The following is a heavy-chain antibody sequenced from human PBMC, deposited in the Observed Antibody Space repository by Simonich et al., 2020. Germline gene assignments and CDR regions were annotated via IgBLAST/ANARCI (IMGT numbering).Heavy chain of an antibody. D-gene: IGHD7-27*01. Sequence: QLQLQESGPGLVKPSETLSLTCTVSGGSISSYYWSWIRQPPGKGLEWIGYIYYSGSTYYNPSLKSRVTISVDTSKNQFALKLSSVTAADTAVYYCARHVRKTGDHFDYWGQGTLVTVSS. CDR1: GGSISSYY. J-gene: IGHJ4*02. CDR2: IYYSGST. CDR3: ARHVRKTGDHFDY. V-gene: IGHV4-59*08.